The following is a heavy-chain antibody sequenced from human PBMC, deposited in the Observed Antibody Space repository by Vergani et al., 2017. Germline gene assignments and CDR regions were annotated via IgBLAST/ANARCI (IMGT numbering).Heavy chain of an antibody. Sequence: EVKLLESGGGLVQSGGSLRLSCAGSGFTVSNFGMTWVRQAPGKGLEWVSTVSADGDSTSYAESVKGRFTISRDNPKNTVHLQMNSLRAEDTAVYYCAKKWLTNEEVEYWGQGILVTVSS. J-gene: IGHJ4*02. D-gene: IGHD6-19*01. CDR1: GFTVSNFG. CDR2: VSADGDST. CDR3: AKKWLTNEEVEY. V-gene: IGHV3-23*01.